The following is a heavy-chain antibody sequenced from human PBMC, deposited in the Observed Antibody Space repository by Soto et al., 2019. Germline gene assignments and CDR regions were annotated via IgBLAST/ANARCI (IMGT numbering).Heavy chain of an antibody. V-gene: IGHV5-51*01. J-gene: IGHJ6*02. CDR3: ARHPTGDGYYYYGMDV. Sequence: GESLKISCKGSGYSFTSYWIGWVRQMPGKGLEWMGIIYPGDSDTRYSPPFQGQVTISADKSISTAYLQWSSLKASDTAMYYCARHPTGDGYYYYGMDVWGQGTTVTVSS. CDR2: IYPGDSDT. CDR1: GYSFTSYW. D-gene: IGHD7-27*01.